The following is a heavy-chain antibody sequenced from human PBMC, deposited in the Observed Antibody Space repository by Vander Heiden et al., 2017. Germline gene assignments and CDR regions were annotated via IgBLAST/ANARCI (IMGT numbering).Heavy chain of an antibody. V-gene: IGHV3-15*01. J-gene: IGHJ4*02. CDR3: TPDRVIHLPRFDY. CDR2: VKSKTDGGTT. Sequence: EVQLVESGGGMVKPGGSLRLSCGDPGFPFGHAWMHWVRQAPGKGLEWIGRVKSKTDGGTTDYGAPANGRFTISRDDSKSTFFLQMSSLTTDDTAIYYCTPDRVIHLPRFDYWGQGTLVTVSP. CDR1: GFPFGHAW.